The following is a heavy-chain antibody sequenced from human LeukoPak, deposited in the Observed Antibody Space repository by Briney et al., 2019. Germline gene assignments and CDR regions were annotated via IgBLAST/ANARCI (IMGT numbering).Heavy chain of an antibody. J-gene: IGHJ4*02. CDR1: GFTFSGYA. Sequence: GGSLRLSCAASGFTFSGYAMNWIRQAPGKGLEWVSYIATSGATTWYADSVRGRFTISRDDAKNSLYLQMNSLRAEDTAMYYCARVTTGAAEWGQGTLVTVSS. CDR2: IATSGATT. CDR3: ARVTTGAAE. V-gene: IGHV3-11*01. D-gene: IGHD1-1*01.